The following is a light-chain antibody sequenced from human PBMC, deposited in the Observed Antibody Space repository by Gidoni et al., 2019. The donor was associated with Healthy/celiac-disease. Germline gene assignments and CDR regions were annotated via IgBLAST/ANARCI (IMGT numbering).Light chain of an antibody. Sequence: QSVLTQPPSVSGAPGQRVTIPRTGSSSNIGAGYDVHWYQQLPGTPPKFLIYGHGHRPSGVPVPFSAAKSCTSASLAITGLQAEDEADYYCQSYDISLSCYVFGTGTEVSVL. CDR1: SSNIGAGYD. CDR3: QSYDISLSCYV. CDR2: GHG. V-gene: IGLV1-40*01. J-gene: IGLJ1*01.